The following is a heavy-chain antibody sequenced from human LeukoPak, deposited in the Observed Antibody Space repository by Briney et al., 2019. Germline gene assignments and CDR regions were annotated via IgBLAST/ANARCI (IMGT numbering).Heavy chain of an antibody. V-gene: IGHV3-48*03. J-gene: IGHJ6*02. CDR3: AKALATRHMDV. CDR1: GFTFRSYD. Sequence: GGSLRLSCAASGFTFRSYDMNWVRQAPGKGLEWVSYISSSGTTIYYADSVKGRFTISRDNAKNSLYLQMSSLRAEDTAVYYCAKALATRHMDVWGQGTTVTVAS. CDR2: ISSSGTTI.